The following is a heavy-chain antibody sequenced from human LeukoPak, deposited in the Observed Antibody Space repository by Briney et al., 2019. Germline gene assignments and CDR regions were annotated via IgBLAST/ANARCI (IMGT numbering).Heavy chain of an antibody. CDR3: ARDSDYDFWSGHPFGY. CDR1: GFAFSSYA. V-gene: IGHV3-48*04. D-gene: IGHD3-3*01. CDR2: IGSNFETI. J-gene: IGHJ4*02. Sequence: GGSLRLSCVASGFAFSSYAMNWVRQAPGKGLEWVSYIGSNFETIYSDSVKGRFTISRDNAKNSLYLQMNSLRAEDTALYYCARDSDYDFWSGHPFGYWGQGTLVTVSS.